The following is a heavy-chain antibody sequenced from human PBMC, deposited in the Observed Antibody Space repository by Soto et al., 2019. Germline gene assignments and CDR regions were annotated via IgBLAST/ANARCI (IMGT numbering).Heavy chain of an antibody. J-gene: IGHJ6*02. CDR1: GYSFTSYW. D-gene: IGHD2-8*01. Sequence: PGESLKISCKGSGYSFTSYWIGWVRQMPGKGLEWMGIIYPGDSDTRYSPSFQGQVTISADKSISTAYLQWSSLKASDTAMYYYASGMYFDYYYYGMDVWGQGTTVTVSS. CDR2: IYPGDSDT. V-gene: IGHV5-51*01. CDR3: ASGMYFDYYYYGMDV.